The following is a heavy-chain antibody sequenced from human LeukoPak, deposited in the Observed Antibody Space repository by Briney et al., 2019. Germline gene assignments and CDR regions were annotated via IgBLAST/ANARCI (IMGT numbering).Heavy chain of an antibody. CDR3: ARGPDYYDSSGYYYGWFDP. V-gene: IGHV4-4*07. Sequence: SETLSLTCTVSGGPISSYYWSWIRQPAGKGLEWIGRIYTSGSTNYNPSLKSRVTMSVDTSKNQFSLKLSSVTAADTAVYYCARGPDYYDSSGYYYGWFDPWGQGTLVTVSS. J-gene: IGHJ5*02. D-gene: IGHD3-22*01. CDR1: GGPISSYY. CDR2: IYTSGST.